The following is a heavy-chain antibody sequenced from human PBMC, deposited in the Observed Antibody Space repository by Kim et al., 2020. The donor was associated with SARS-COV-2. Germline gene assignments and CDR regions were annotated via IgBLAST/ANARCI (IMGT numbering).Heavy chain of an antibody. J-gene: IGHJ4*02. Sequence: GGSLRLSCAASGFTFSGSAMHWVRQASGKGLEWVGRIRSKANSYATAYAASVKGRFTISRDDSKNTAYLQMNSLKTEDTAVYYCTRGYCSSTSCYAGWDPEIGIDYWGQGTLVTVSS. CDR2: IRSKANSYAT. CDR3: TRGYCSSTSCYAGWDPEIGIDY. V-gene: IGHV3-73*01. D-gene: IGHD2-2*01. CDR1: GFTFSGSA.